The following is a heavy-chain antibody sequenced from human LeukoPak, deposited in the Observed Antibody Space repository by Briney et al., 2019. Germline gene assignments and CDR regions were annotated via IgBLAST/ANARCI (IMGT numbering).Heavy chain of an antibody. Sequence: GGSLRLSCAASGFTFSSYEMNWVRQAPGKGLEWVSSISSSSSYIYYADSVKGRFTISRDNAKDSLYLQMNSLRAEDTAVYYCARDPGSGYEEHFDYWGQGTLVTVSS. CDR1: GFTFSSYE. CDR2: ISSSSSYI. V-gene: IGHV3-21*04. J-gene: IGHJ4*02. D-gene: IGHD5-12*01. CDR3: ARDPGSGYEEHFDY.